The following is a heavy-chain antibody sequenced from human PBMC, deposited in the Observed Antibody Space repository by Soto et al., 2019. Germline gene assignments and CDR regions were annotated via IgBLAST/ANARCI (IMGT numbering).Heavy chain of an antibody. V-gene: IGHV4-30-4*01. CDR3: AREYDSSGYSPFFDY. CDR1: GGSISSGDYY. Sequence: QVQLQESGPGLVKPSQTLSLTCTVSGGSISSGDYYWSWIRQPPGKGLEWIGYIYYSGSTYYNPSLNGRVTISVDTSKNQFSLKLSSVTAADTAVYYCAREYDSSGYSPFFDYWGQGTLVTVSS. J-gene: IGHJ4*02. CDR2: IYYSGST. D-gene: IGHD3-22*01.